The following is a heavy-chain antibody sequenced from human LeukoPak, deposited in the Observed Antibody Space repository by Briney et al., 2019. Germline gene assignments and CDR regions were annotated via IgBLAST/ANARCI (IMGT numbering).Heavy chain of an antibody. CDR3: ARERRYYDILTGYSPRNWFDP. J-gene: IGHJ5*02. CDR2: IYTSGST. D-gene: IGHD3-9*01. Sequence: SQTLSLTCTVSGGSISSGSYYWSWIRQPAGKGLEWIGRIYTSGSTNYNPSLKSRVTMSIDTFKNQFSLKLNSVTAADTAVYYCARERRYYDILTGYSPRNWFDPWGQGTLVTVSS. V-gene: IGHV4-61*02. CDR1: GGSISSGSYY.